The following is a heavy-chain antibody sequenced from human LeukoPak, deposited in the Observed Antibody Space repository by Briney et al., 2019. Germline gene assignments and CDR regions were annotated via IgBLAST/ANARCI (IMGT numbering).Heavy chain of an antibody. CDR2: IYYSGST. V-gene: IGHV4-39*02. CDR1: GGSISSSSYY. J-gene: IGHJ4*02. D-gene: IGHD1-26*01. Sequence: TSETLSLTCTVSGGSISSSSYYWGWVRQPPGKGLEWIGSIYYSGSTYYDPSLKSRVTISVDTSKNQLSLKLSSVTAADTAVYYCAREGVVGATTDYWGQGTLVTVSS. CDR3: AREGVVGATTDY.